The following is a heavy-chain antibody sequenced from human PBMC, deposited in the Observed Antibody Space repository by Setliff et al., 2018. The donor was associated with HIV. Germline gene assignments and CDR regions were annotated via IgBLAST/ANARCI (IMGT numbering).Heavy chain of an antibody. Sequence: ASVKVSCKASGGTFSSYAISWVRQAPGQGLEWMGGIIPIFGTANYAQKSQGRVTITTDESTSTAYMELSSLRSEDTAVYYCARGGADYDYVWGSYPQYYYYMDVWGKGTTVTVSS. CDR2: IIPIFGTA. D-gene: IGHD3-16*02. J-gene: IGHJ6*03. CDR1: GGTFSSYA. V-gene: IGHV1-69*05. CDR3: ARGGADYDYVWGSYPQYYYYMDV.